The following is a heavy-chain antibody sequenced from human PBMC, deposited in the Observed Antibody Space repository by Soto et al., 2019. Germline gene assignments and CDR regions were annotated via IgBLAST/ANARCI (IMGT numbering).Heavy chain of an antibody. V-gene: IGHV4-61*03. CDR3: ARDRGSAIDS. CDR1: GCSVSSGNYY. D-gene: IGHD3-16*01. Sequence: TXETLSLPCSVAGCSVSSGNYYWTWIRQPPGKGLEWIGYLHDSGITNYNPSLKSRVTISVDTSKNHFSLRLSSVTAADTAVYYCARDRGSAIDSWGQGCLFTVSS. J-gene: IGHJ4*02. CDR2: LHDSGIT.